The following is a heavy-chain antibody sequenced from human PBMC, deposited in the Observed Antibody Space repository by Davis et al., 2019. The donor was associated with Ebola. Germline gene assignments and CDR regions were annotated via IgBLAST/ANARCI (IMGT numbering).Heavy chain of an antibody. V-gene: IGHV4-38-2*01. J-gene: IGHJ4*02. CDR3: ARNNSGIPFDY. CDR1: GSSISSGAY. D-gene: IGHD3-10*01. CDR2: IYNSVST. Sequence: PSETLSLTCAVSGSSISSGAYWGWIRQSPGKGLEWIGSIYNSVSTHYNPSLKSRLTISVDTSKNQFSLKLNSLTAADTAVYYCARNNSGIPFDYWGQGALVIVSS.